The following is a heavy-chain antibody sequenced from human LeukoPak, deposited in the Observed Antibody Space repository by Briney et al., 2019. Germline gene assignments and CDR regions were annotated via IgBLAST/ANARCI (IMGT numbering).Heavy chain of an antibody. Sequence: GGSLRLSCAASGFTFSSYGMSWVRQAPGKGLEWVSSISSSSSYIYYADSVEGRFTISRDNAKNSLYLQMNSLRAEDTAVYYCARDHLTMAHDAFDIWGQGTMVTVSS. D-gene: IGHD3-10*01. CDR3: ARDHLTMAHDAFDI. CDR1: GFTFSSYG. J-gene: IGHJ3*02. CDR2: ISSSSSYI. V-gene: IGHV3-21*01.